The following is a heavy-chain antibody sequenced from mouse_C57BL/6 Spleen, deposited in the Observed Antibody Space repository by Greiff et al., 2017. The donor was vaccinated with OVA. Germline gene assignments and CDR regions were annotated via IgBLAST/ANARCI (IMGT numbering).Heavy chain of an antibody. J-gene: IGHJ4*01. Sequence: VKLVESGPGLVAPSQSLSITCTVSGFSLTSYGVHWVRQPPGKGLEWLVVIWSDGSTTYNSALKSRLSISKDNSKSQVFLKMNSLQTDDTAMYYCARHYYDYDGYAMDYWGQGTSVTVSS. CDR1: GFSLTSYG. CDR3: ARHYYDYDGYAMDY. CDR2: IWSDGST. V-gene: IGHV2-6-1*01. D-gene: IGHD2-4*01.